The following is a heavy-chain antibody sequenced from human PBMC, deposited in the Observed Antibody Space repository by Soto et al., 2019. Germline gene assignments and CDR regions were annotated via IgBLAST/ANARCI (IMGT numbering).Heavy chain of an antibody. J-gene: IGHJ4*02. D-gene: IGHD6-19*01. V-gene: IGHV3-30*18. Sequence: QVQLVESGGGVVQPGRSLRLSCAASGFTFSSYGMHWVRQAPGKGLEWVAVISYDGSNKYYVDSVKGRFTISRDNSKNTLYLQMNILRAEDTAVYYGAKDRDSSGWYYFDNWGQGTLVTVSS. CDR3: AKDRDSSGWYYFDN. CDR2: ISYDGSNK. CDR1: GFTFSSYG.